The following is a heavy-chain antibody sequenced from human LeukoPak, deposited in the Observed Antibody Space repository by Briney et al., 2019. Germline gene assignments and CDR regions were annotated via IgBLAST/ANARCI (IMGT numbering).Heavy chain of an antibody. Sequence: ASVKVSCKASGYTFTSYGISWVRQAPGQGLEWMGWINPNSGGTNYAQKFQGWVTMTRDTSISTAYMELSRLRSDDTAVYYCARSTSSGWYVDYWGQGTLVTVSS. CDR1: GYTFTSYG. V-gene: IGHV1-2*04. J-gene: IGHJ4*02. CDR3: ARSTSSGWYVDY. CDR2: INPNSGGT. D-gene: IGHD6-19*01.